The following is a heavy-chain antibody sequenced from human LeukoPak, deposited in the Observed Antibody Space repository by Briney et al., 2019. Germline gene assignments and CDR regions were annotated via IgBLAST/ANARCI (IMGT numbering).Heavy chain of an antibody. CDR2: INPSGGST. CDR3: ARESAVATSYYYYYYMDV. J-gene: IGHJ6*03. Sequence: GASVKVSCKAPGYTFTSYYMHWVRQAPGQGLEWMGIINPSGGSTSYAQKFQGRVTMTRDMSTSTVYMELSSLRSEDTAVYYCARESAVATSYYYYYYMDVWGKGTTVTVSS. CDR1: GYTFTSYY. V-gene: IGHV1-46*01. D-gene: IGHD5-12*01.